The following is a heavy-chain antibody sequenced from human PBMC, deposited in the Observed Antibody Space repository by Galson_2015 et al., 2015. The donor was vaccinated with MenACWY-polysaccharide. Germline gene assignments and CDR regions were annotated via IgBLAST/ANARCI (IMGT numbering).Heavy chain of an antibody. CDR1: GYTLTELS. CDR3: ATELVAGACISPAGVCYFDY. V-gene: IGHV1-24*01. J-gene: IGHJ4*02. D-gene: IGHD6-19*01. Sequence: SVKVSCKVSGYTLTELSMHWVRQAPGKGLEWMGGFDPEDGETIYAQKFQGRVTMTEDTSTDTAYMELSSLRSEDTAVYYCATELVAGACISPAGVCYFDYWGRGTLVPVSS. CDR2: FDPEDGET.